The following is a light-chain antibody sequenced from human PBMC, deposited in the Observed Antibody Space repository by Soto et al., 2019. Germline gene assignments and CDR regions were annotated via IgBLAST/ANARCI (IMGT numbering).Light chain of an antibody. V-gene: IGKV3-20*01. J-gene: IGKJ1*01. CDR3: QQYGSSPWT. CDR1: QNVRSN. Sequence: EIVMTQSPATLSVSPGERATLSCRASQNVRSNLAWYRQKPGQAPRLLIYGASTGDTGIPDRFSGSGSGTECTLPISRLEPEDVAVYYCQQYGSSPWTFGQGTKVDIK. CDR2: GAS.